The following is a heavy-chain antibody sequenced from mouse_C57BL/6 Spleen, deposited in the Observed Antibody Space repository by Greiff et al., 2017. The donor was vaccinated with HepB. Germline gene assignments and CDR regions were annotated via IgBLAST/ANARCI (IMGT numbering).Heavy chain of an antibody. J-gene: IGHJ4*01. D-gene: IGHD2-2*01. V-gene: IGHV1-59*01. Sequence: QVQLQQPGAELVRPGTSVKLSCKASGYTFTSYWKHWVKQRPGQGLEWIGVIDPSDSYTNYNQKFKGKATLTVDTSSSTAYMQLSSLTSEDSAVYYCARWLSRMDYWGQGTSVTVSS. CDR1: GYTFTSYW. CDR2: IDPSDSYT. CDR3: ARWLSRMDY.